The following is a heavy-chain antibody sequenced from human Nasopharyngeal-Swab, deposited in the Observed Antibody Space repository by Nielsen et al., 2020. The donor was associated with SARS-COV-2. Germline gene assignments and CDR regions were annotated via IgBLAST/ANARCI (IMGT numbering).Heavy chain of an antibody. J-gene: IGHJ4*02. D-gene: IGHD4-11*01. CDR2: INPNSGAT. CDR3: AREHPTTRASDY. V-gene: IGHV1-2*06. CDR1: GYTFTGYS. Sequence: ASVKVSCKTSGYTFTGYSIQWVRQAPGQGLVWMGRINPNSGATKSAQRFQGRVTMTSDTSISTAYMDLSSLTSDDTALYYCAREHPTTRASDYWGQGTLVTVSS.